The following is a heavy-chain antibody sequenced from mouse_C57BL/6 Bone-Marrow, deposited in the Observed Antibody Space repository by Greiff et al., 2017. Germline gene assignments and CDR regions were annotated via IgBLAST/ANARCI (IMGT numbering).Heavy chain of an antibody. V-gene: IGHV1-64*01. J-gene: IGHJ4*01. CDR1: GYTFTSYW. D-gene: IGHD1-1*01. Sequence: QVQLQQPGAELVKPGASVKLSCKASGYTFTSYWMHWVKQRPGQGLEWIGMIHPNSGSTNYNEKFKSKATLTVDKSSSTAYMQLSSLTSEDSAVYYCARLGSSYGYAMDYWGQGTSVTVSS. CDR2: IHPNSGST. CDR3: ARLGSSYGYAMDY.